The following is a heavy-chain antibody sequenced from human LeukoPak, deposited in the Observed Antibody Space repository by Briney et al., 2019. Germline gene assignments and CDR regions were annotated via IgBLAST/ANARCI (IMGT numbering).Heavy chain of an antibody. Sequence: GAPVKVSCKASGDTFSSYAISWVRQAPGQGLEWMGGIIPIIGTANYAQKFQGRVTITADTSTSTAYMELSSLRSEDTAVYYCGMPREYCSSTSCFPIYYWREGTLLTVSS. D-gene: IGHD2-2*01. J-gene: IGHJ4*02. CDR3: GMPREYCSSTSCFPIYY. CDR1: GDTFSSYA. CDR2: IIPIIGTA. V-gene: IGHV1-69*06.